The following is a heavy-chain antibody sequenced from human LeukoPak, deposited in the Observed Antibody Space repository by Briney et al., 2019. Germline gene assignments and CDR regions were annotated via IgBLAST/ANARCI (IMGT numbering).Heavy chain of an antibody. Sequence: PGGSLRLSCAASGFTFSTYAMSWVRQAPGMGLEWVSGISASGGSTFYADSVKGRFTISRDNSKNTLYLQMNSLRVEDTAIYYCAGGQWLPDYWGQGTLVTVSS. J-gene: IGHJ4*02. V-gene: IGHV3-23*01. CDR3: AGGQWLPDY. CDR2: ISASGGST. D-gene: IGHD6-19*01. CDR1: GFTFSTYA.